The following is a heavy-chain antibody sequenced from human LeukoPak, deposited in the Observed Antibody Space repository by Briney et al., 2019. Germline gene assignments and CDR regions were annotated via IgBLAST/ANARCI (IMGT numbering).Heavy chain of an antibody. CDR3: ARGTTMVNINY. V-gene: IGHV3-33*01. CDR2: IWYDGSNK. CDR1: GFTFSSYG. D-gene: IGHD5-18*01. J-gene: IGHJ4*02. Sequence: GGSLRLSCAASGFTFSSYGMHWVRQAPGKGLEWVAVIWYDGSNKYYADSVKGRFTISRDNSKNTLYLQMNSLRAEDTALYYCARGTTMVNINYWGQGTLVTVSS.